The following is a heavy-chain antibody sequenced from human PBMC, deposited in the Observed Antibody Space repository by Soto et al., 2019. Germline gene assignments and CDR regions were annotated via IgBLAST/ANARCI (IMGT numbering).Heavy chain of an antibody. J-gene: IGHJ4*02. V-gene: IGHV5-51*03. CDR2: IFPADSDT. Sequence: PGESLKISCGASGYSFPGFWIGWVRQMPGKGLEWMGIIFPADSDTRYSPSFQGQVTISVDKSISTAYLQWSSLKASDTAIYYCAKAKESTGNFDHWGQGTLVTVSS. CDR3: AKAKESTGNFDH. D-gene: IGHD3-9*01. CDR1: GYSFPGFW.